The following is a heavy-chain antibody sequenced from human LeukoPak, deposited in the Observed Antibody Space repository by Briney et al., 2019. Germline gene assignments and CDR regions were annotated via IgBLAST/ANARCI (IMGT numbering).Heavy chain of an antibody. Sequence: GGSLRLSCAASGFTFSSYSMNWVRQAPGKGLEWVSSISSSSSYIYYADSVKGRFTISRDSAKNSLYLQMNSLRAEDTAVYYCARDPPWYSSGWSGAFDIWGQGTMVTVSS. CDR3: ARDPPWYSSGWSGAFDI. D-gene: IGHD6-19*01. CDR1: GFTFSSYS. V-gene: IGHV3-21*01. J-gene: IGHJ3*02. CDR2: ISSSSSYI.